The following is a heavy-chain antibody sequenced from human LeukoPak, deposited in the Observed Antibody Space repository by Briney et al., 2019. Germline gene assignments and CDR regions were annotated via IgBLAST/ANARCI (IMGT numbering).Heavy chain of an antibody. V-gene: IGHV3-23*01. CDR3: VTVPYYYRGIDEYALWEY. CDR2: FIGSGGSP. CDR1: SFNCISYA. Sequence: GGSLILSCGASSFNCISYAMICFGQAPGKGLEWVSGFIGSGGSPYYADSVKGRFTISRDNSKNSLYLQMNSRGAEDAAVYYCVTVPYYYRGIDEYALWEYRGQGTLVTVSS. J-gene: IGHJ4*02. D-gene: IGHD1-26*01.